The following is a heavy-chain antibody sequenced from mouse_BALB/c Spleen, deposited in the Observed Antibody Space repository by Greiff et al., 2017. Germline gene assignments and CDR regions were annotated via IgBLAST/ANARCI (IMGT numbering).Heavy chain of an antibody. CDR2: INPYNGDT. D-gene: IGHD1-1*01. CDR3: GRGYYYGSAYYFDY. CDR1: GYSFTGYF. Sequence: VHVKQSGPELVKPGASVKISCKASGYSFTGYFMNWVKQSHGKSLEWIGRINPYNGDTFYNQKFKGKATLTVDKSSSTAHMELLSLTSEDSVVYYCGRGYYYGSAYYFDYWGQGTTLTVSS. J-gene: IGHJ2*01. V-gene: IGHV1-37*01.